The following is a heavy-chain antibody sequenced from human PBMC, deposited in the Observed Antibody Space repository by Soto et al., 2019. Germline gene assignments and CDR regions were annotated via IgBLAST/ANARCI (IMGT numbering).Heavy chain of an antibody. CDR1: GGSISSIIYY. J-gene: IGHJ6*02. CDR2: IYYSGST. D-gene: IGHD5-18*01. V-gene: IGHV4-61*05. Sequence: SDTLSLTCTVYGGSISSIIYYWGWIRQPPGKGLEWIGYIYYSGSTNYNPSLKSRVTISVDTSKNQFSLKLSSVTAADTAVYYCARPLYSYGPMDVWGQGTTVTVSS. CDR3: ARPLYSYGPMDV.